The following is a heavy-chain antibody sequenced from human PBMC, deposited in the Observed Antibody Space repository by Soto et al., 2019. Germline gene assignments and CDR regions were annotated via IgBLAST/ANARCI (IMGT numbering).Heavy chain of an antibody. CDR1: GFTFDDYA. D-gene: IGHD3-3*01. Sequence: EVQLVESGGGLVQPGRSLRLSCAASGFTFDDYAMHWVRQAPGKGLEWVSGISWNSGSIGYTDSVKGRFTISRDNAKNSLYLQMNSLRAEDTALYHCAKDIGHTLRGPHPKITIFGVVTPRGDYYYYMDVWGKGITATVSS. CDR3: AKDIGHTLRGPHPKITIFGVVTPRGDYYYYMDV. J-gene: IGHJ6*03. CDR2: ISWNSGSI. V-gene: IGHV3-9*01.